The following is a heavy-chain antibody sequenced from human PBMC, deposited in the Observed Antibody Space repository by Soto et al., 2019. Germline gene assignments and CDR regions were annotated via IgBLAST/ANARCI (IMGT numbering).Heavy chain of an antibody. CDR1: GFTFSTYA. Sequence: QVQLVESGGGVVQPGSSLRLSCAASGFTFSTYAMDWVRQAPGKGLEWVGVITPNGGNERYADSVKGRFTISRDNVQNSLYQQMDSLIPEDTAIYYCARDTISRSWLPLAYWGQVTLVSV. D-gene: IGHD2-15*01. CDR3: ARDTISRSWLPLAY. CDR2: ITPNGGNE. J-gene: IGHJ4*02. V-gene: IGHV3-30-3*01.